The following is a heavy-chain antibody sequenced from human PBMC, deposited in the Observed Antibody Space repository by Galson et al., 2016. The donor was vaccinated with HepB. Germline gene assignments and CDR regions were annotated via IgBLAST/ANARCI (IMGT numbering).Heavy chain of an antibody. D-gene: IGHD1-7*01. J-gene: IGHJ4*02. CDR2: IRND. CDR1: GFTSSSYW. V-gene: IGHV3-74*01. Sequence: SLRLSCAASGFTSSSYWIHWVRQAPGKGLEWVSRIRNDETTSVIGRFTISRDNAKNTLYLEMNSLRAEDTAVYYCARDGGLGTPFDCWCQGTLVTVSS. CDR3: ARDGGLGTPFDC.